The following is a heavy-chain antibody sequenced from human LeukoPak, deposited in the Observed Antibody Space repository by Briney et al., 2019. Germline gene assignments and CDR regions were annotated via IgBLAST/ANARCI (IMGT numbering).Heavy chain of an antibody. CDR2: IYYSGST. J-gene: IGHJ4*02. D-gene: IGHD6-13*01. V-gene: IGHV4-39*01. CDR3: ANSVAAAAQFDY. CDR1: GGSISSSSYY. Sequence: PSETLPLTCTVSGGSISSSSYYWGWIRQPPGKGLEWIGSIYYSGSTYYNPSLKSRVTISVDTSKNQFSLKLSSVTAADTAVYYCANSVAAAAQFDYWGQGTLVTVSS.